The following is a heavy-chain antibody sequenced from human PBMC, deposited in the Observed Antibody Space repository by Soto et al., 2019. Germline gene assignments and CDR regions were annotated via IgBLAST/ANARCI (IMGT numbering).Heavy chain of an antibody. Sequence: QVQLQESGPGLVKPSETLSLTCTVSGGSISSYYWSWIRQPPGKGLEWIGYIYYSGSTNYNPSLKSRVTISVDTSKNQFSLKLSSVTAADTAVYYCARQTLAEDSGYDYELDYWGQGTLVTVSS. CDR3: ARQTLAEDSGYDYELDY. CDR2: IYYSGST. D-gene: IGHD5-12*01. V-gene: IGHV4-59*08. J-gene: IGHJ4*02. CDR1: GGSISSYY.